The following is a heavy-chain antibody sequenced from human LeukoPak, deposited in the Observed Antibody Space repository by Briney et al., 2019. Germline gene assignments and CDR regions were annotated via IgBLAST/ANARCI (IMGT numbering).Heavy chain of an antibody. CDR1: GFSLSNHW. Sequence: GSLRLSCAASGFSLSNHWMTWVRQAPGKGLEWVANIKQDGSEKYYVDSVKGRFTISRDNAKNSLYLQMNSLRAEDTAVYYCARDFGYYDFWSGYLLMDVWGKGTTVTVFS. D-gene: IGHD3-3*01. CDR2: IKQDGSEK. J-gene: IGHJ6*03. CDR3: ARDFGYYDFWSGYLLMDV. V-gene: IGHV3-7*01.